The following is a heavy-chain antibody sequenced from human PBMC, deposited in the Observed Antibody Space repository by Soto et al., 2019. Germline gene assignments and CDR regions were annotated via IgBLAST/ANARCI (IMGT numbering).Heavy chain of an antibody. CDR3: ASLESDIVVVPAAMPGY. Sequence: EVQLVESGGGLVQPGGSLRLSCAASGFTFSSYSMNWVRQAPGKGVEWVSYISSSSSTIYYADSVRGRFTISRDNAKNSLYLQMNSLRAEDTAVYYCASLESDIVVVPAAMPGYWGQGTLVTVSS. CDR2: ISSSSSTI. D-gene: IGHD2-2*01. J-gene: IGHJ4*02. CDR1: GFTFSSYS. V-gene: IGHV3-48*01.